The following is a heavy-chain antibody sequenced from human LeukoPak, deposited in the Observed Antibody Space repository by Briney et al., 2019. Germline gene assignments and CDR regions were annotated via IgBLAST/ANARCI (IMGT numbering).Heavy chain of an antibody. CDR3: ARVSRPTYYYDSIREANRRPLDY. Sequence: GGSLRLSCAASGFAFSSYAMHWVRQAPGKGLEWVAVISYDGSNKYYADSVKGRFTISRDNSKNTLYLQMNSLRAEDTAVYYYARVSRPTYYYDSIREANRRPLDYWGQGTLVTVSS. CDR1: GFAFSSYA. D-gene: IGHD3-22*01. V-gene: IGHV3-30*04. J-gene: IGHJ4*02. CDR2: ISYDGSNK.